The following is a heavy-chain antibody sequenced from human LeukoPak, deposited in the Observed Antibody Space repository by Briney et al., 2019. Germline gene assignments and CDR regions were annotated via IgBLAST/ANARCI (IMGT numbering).Heavy chain of an antibody. CDR1: GFTFSSYG. V-gene: IGHV3-33*01. J-gene: IGHJ4*02. D-gene: IGHD2-21*02. Sequence: GRSPRLSCAASGFTFSSYGMHWVRQAPGKGLEWVAVIWYDGSNKYYADSVKGRFTISRDNSKNTLYLQMNSLRAEDTAVYYCARDCGGDCYRFDYWGQGTLVTVSS. CDR3: ARDCGGDCYRFDY. CDR2: IWYDGSNK.